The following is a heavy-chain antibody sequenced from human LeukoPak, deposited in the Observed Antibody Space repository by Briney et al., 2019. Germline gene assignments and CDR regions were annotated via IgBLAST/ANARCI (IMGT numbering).Heavy chain of an antibody. CDR3: ASDPLYCGGDCYSTYYFDY. V-gene: IGHV1-69*05. CDR2: IIPIFGTA. Sequence: SVKVSCKASGGTFSSYAISWLRQAPGQGLEWMGRIIPIFGTANYAQKFQGRVTITTDESTSTAYMELSSLRSEDTAVYYCASDPLYCGGDCYSTYYFDYWGQGTLVTVSS. J-gene: IGHJ4*02. CDR1: GGTFSSYA. D-gene: IGHD2-21*02.